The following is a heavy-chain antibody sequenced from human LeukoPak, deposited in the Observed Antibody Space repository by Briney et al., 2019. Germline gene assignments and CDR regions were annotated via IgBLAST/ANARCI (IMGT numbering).Heavy chain of an antibody. CDR3: AKDNSPPYYYDSSGYFGY. CDR1: GFTFDDYA. Sequence: PVGSLRLSCAASGFTFDDYAMHWVRQAPGKGLEWVSGISWNSGSIGYADSVKGRFTISRDNSKNTLYLQMNSLRAEDTAVYYCAKDNSPPYYYDSSGYFGYWGQGTLVTVSS. J-gene: IGHJ4*02. CDR2: ISWNSGSI. V-gene: IGHV3-9*01. D-gene: IGHD3-22*01.